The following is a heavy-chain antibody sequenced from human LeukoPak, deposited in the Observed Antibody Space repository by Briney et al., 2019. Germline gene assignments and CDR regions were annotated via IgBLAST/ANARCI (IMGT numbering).Heavy chain of an antibody. J-gene: IGHJ4*02. CDR2: IFYSGST. V-gene: IGHV4-59*01. D-gene: IGHD6-25*01. Sequence: SETLSLTCTVSGGSMTSYYWNWIRQPPGKGLEWIGFIFYSGSTNYNPSLKSRVTISLDRDKSQFSLKLTSVTAADTAVYYCARERATSGRCRFDFWGQGALVTVSS. CDR3: ARERATSGRCRFDF. CDR1: GGSMTSYY.